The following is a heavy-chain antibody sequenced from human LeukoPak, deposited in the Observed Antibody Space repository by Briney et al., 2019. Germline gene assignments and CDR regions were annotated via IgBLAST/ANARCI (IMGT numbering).Heavy chain of an antibody. D-gene: IGHD3-10*01. CDR1: GFTFSSYT. J-gene: IGHJ4*02. Sequence: QSGGSLRLSCAASGFTFSSYTMSWVRQAPGKGLEWVSDISGSGGGTYYADSAKGRFTISRDNSKNTLYLQMNSLRAEDTAVYYCAKHYYDTGSYYNAFFDYWGQGTLVTVSS. CDR2: ISGSGGGT. CDR3: AKHYYDTGSYYNAFFDY. V-gene: IGHV3-23*01.